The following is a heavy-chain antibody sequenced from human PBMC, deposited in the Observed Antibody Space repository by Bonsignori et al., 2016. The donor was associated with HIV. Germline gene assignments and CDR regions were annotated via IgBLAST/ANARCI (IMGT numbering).Heavy chain of an antibody. CDR2: IKQDGSEK. Sequence: GGSLRLSCAASGFTFSSYWMSWVRQAPGKGLEWVANIKQDGSEKYYVDSVKGRFTISRDNAKNSLYLQMNSLRAEDTAVYYCARDLRMTLYDFWSGYYLHYYYYMDVWGKGTTVTVSS. CDR3: ARDLRMTLYDFWSGYYLHYYYYMDV. V-gene: IGHV3-7*01. J-gene: IGHJ6*03. D-gene: IGHD3-3*01. CDR1: GFTFSSYW.